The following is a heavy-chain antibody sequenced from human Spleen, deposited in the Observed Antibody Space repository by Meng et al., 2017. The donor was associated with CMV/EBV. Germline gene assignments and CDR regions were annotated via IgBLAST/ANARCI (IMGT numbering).Heavy chain of an antibody. CDR2: IGTGGDT. D-gene: IGHD2-2*01. V-gene: IGHV3-47*02. CDR3: ARDWGRSTSCYYYYYGMDV. J-gene: IGHJ6*02. CDR1: GFAFSSYA. Sequence: GGPLRLSCAASGFAFSSYALHWVRRAPGKGLEWVSAIGTGGDTYYADSVMGRFTISRDNAKKSLYLQMNSLIAEDMAVYYCARDWGRSTSCYYYYYGMDVWGQGTTVTVSS.